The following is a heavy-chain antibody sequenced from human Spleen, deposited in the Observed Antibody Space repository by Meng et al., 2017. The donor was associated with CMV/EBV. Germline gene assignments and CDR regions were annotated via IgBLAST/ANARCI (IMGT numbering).Heavy chain of an antibody. Sequence: KASGGTFSAFTGVRHAPGQGLEWMGIMNPSGGSTSYAQKFQGRVIMTSDPSTSTVYMELSSLRSEDTAVYYCARGTPTVVTEYYFDYWGQGKLVTVSS. CDR3: ARGTPTVVTEYYFDY. V-gene: IGHV1-46*01. CDR1: GGTFSAFT. CDR2: MNPSGGST. D-gene: IGHD4-23*01. J-gene: IGHJ4*02.